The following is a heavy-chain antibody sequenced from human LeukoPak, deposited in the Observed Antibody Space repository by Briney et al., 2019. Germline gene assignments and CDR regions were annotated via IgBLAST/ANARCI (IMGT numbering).Heavy chain of an antibody. D-gene: IGHD6-19*01. CDR1: GFTVSSNY. J-gene: IGHJ6*03. CDR2: IYSGGST. CDR3: ARGGAPYSSGWDGDGYYYYYMDV. Sequence: GGSLRLSCAASGFTVSSNYMSWVRQAPGEGREWVSVIYSGGSTYYPDSVKGRFTISRDNSKNTLYLQMNSLRAEDTAVYYCARGGAPYSSGWDGDGYYYYYMDVWGKGTTVTVSS. V-gene: IGHV3-53*01.